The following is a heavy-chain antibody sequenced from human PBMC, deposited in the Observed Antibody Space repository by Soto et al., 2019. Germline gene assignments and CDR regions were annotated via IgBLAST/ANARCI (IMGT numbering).Heavy chain of an antibody. CDR1: GFTFSSYA. J-gene: IGHJ4*02. CDR2: ISGSGGST. D-gene: IGHD3-3*01. CDR3: AKGRDFWSALADY. Sequence: VQLLESGGGLVQPGGSLRLSCAASGFTFSSYAMSWVRQAPGKXXXXVSAISGSGGSTYYADSVKGRFTISRDNSKNTLYLQMNSLRAEDTAVYYCAKGRDFWSALADYWGQGTLVTVSS. V-gene: IGHV3-23*01.